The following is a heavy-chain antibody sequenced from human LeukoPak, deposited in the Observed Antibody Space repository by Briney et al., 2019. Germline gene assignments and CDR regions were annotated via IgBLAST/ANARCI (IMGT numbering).Heavy chain of an antibody. Sequence: SETLSLTCTVSGGSISSSSYYWGWIRQPPGKGLEWTGYIYYSGSTNYNPSLNSRVTISVDTSKNQFSLRLSSVTAADTAIYYCARAVSGRFDYWGQGTLVTVSS. J-gene: IGHJ4*02. CDR3: ARAVSGRFDY. CDR2: IYYSGST. CDR1: GGSISSSSYY. V-gene: IGHV4-61*05. D-gene: IGHD6-19*01.